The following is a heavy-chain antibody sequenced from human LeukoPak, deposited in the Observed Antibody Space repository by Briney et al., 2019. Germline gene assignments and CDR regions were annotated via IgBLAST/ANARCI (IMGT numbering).Heavy chain of an antibody. CDR2: IYYSGNS. Sequence: GSLRLSCAASGFTFSSYAMSWVRQAPGKGLEWIGYIYYSGNSNYNPSLQSRLTISVDTSKNQFSLKLSSVTAADTAVYYCARAGDYGDYYFDYWGQGTLVTVSS. CDR1: GFTFSSYA. CDR3: ARAGDYGDYYFDY. D-gene: IGHD4-17*01. J-gene: IGHJ4*02. V-gene: IGHV4-59*01.